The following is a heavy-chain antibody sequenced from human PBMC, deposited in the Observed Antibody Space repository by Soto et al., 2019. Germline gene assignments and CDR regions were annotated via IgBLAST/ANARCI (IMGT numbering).Heavy chain of an antibody. CDR3: ARGAGADKVGY. CDR2: IYNSGST. J-gene: IGHJ4*02. V-gene: IGHV4-30-4*01. Sequence: QVQLQEPGPGLVEPSQTLSLTCTVSGASVRSDYYYWSWIRQPPGRGLEWIGHIYNSGSTYSTPPLKSRVTVSLDTSTNQFSLKLSAVTAADTAVYYCARGAGADKVGYWGQGTPVTVSS. CDR1: GASVRSDYYY.